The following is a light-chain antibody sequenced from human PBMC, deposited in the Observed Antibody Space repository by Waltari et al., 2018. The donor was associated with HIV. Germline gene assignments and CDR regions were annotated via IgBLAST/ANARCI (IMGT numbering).Light chain of an antibody. CDR2: GNN. J-gene: IGLJ2*01. CDR3: QSYDSSLSAII. V-gene: IGLV1-40*01. CDR1: RSNSGAGYD. Sequence: QSVLTQPPSVSGAPGQWVTISCTGSRSNSGAGYDVHWYQQLPGTAPKLLIYGNNNRPSGVPDRFSGSRSGTSASLAITGLQAEDEADYYCQSYDSSLSAIIFGGGTKLTVL.